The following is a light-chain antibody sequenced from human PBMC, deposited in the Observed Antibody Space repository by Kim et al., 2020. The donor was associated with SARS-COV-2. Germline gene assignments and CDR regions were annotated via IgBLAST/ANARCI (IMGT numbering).Light chain of an antibody. J-gene: IGLJ2*01. CDR2: EDN. CDR1: SGSIASNY. V-gene: IGLV6-57*04. Sequence: NFMLTQPHSVSESPGKTVTISCTRSSGSIASNYVQWYQQRPGSAPTTVIYEDNQRPSGVPDRFSGSIDSSSNSASLIISGLKTEDGADYYCQSYDSSNHVVFGGGTQLTVL. CDR3: QSYDSSNHVV.